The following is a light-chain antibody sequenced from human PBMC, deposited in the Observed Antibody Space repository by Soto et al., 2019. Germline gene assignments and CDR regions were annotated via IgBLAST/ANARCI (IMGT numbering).Light chain of an antibody. V-gene: IGLV2-11*01. CDR3: QSYDSSLSGWV. CDR1: SSDVGGYHY. Sequence: QSVLTQPRSVSGSPGQSVTLSCTGTSSDVGGYHYVSWYQHHPGKAPKIIIFDVNKRPSGVPDRFSGSKSGNTASLTISGLQTEDEADYYCQSYDSSLSGWVFGGGTKLTVL. J-gene: IGLJ3*02. CDR2: DVN.